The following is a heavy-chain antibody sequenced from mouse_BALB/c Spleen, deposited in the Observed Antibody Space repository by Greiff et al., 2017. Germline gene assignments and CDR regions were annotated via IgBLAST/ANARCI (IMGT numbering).Heavy chain of an antibody. Sequence: VKLMESGPGLVAPSQSLSITCTVSGFSLTSYGVSWVRQPPGKGLEWLGVIWGDGSTNYHSALISRLSISKDNSKSQVFLKLNSLQTDDTATYYCAKQGGNYVPAWFAYWGQGTLVTVSA. CDR2: IWGDGST. CDR1: GFSLTSYG. V-gene: IGHV2-3*01. D-gene: IGHD2-1*01. J-gene: IGHJ3*01. CDR3: AKQGGNYVPAWFAY.